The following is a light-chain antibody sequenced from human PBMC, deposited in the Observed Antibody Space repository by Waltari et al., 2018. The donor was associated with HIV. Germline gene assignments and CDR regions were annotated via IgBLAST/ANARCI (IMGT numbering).Light chain of an antibody. V-gene: IGKV1-5*03. CDR3: QQYNSYPYT. Sequence: DIQMTQSPSTLSASVGARVTITCRASQSISNWLAWYQQKPGKAPKLLIYKASSLESGVPSRFSGSGSGTEFTLTISSLQPDDFATYYCQQYNSYPYTFGQGTKLEIK. CDR2: KAS. CDR1: QSISNW. J-gene: IGKJ2*01.